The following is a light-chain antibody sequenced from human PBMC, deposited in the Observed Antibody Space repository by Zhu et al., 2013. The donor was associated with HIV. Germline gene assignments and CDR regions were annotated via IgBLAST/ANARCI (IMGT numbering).Light chain of an antibody. Sequence: EIVLTQSPATLSVSPGERVTLSCRASQSVSSNLAWYQQKPGQPPMLLIYGASSRATGIPDRFSGSGSGTDFTLTISSLEPEDSAVYYCQQRGSRPPYTFGQGTHFGDQT. V-gene: IGKV3-11*01. J-gene: IGKJ2*01. CDR2: GAS. CDR3: QQRGSRPPYT. CDR1: QSVSSN.